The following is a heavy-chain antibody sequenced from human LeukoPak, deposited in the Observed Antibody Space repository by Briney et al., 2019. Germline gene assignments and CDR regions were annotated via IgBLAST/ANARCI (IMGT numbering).Heavy chain of an antibody. Sequence: PGGSLRLSCAASGFTFSSYAMSWVGQAPGKGLEWVSAISGSGGSTYYADSVKGRFTISRDNSKNTLYLQMNSLRAEDTAVYYCAKPIVATPTGYYFDYWGQGTLVTVSS. V-gene: IGHV3-23*01. D-gene: IGHD5-12*01. CDR2: ISGSGGST. CDR3: AKPIVATPTGYYFDY. J-gene: IGHJ4*02. CDR1: GFTFSSYA.